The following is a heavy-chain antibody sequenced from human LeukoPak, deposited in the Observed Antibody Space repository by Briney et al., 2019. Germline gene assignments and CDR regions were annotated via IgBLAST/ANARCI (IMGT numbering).Heavy chain of an antibody. CDR2: INQYGNEK. CDR1: GFTFSTYW. V-gene: IGHV3-7*03. Sequence: GGSLRLSCAASGFTFSTYWMNWVRQAPGKGLEWVANINQYGNEKYYVDSVKGRFTISRDNGKNSLYLEMNSLRAEDTAVYYCAKEYSGYDFDYWGQGTLVTVSS. J-gene: IGHJ4*02. CDR3: AKEYSGYDFDY. D-gene: IGHD5-12*01.